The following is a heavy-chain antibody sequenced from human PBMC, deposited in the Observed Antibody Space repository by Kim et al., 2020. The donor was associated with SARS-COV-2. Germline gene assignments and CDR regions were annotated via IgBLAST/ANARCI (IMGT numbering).Heavy chain of an antibody. CDR3: ARDPPLYDSSDPIPTS. J-gene: IGHJ3*01. CDR1: GYTFTGYY. D-gene: IGHD3-22*01. V-gene: IGHV1-2*06. Sequence: ASVKVSCKASGYTFTGYYMHWVRQAPGQGLEWMGRINPNSGGTNYAQKFQGRVTMTRDTSISTAYMELSRLRSDDTAVYYCARDPPLYDSSDPIPTSWGPGTMVTVSS. CDR2: INPNSGGT.